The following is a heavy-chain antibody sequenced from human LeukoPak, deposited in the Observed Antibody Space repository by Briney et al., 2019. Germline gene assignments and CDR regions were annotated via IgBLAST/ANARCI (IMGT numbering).Heavy chain of an antibody. CDR1: GGSISSYY. J-gene: IGHJ5*02. CDR3: ARWYEWGYYGSGSYRWFDP. Sequence: SETLSLTGTGSGGSISSYYWSWIRQPPGKGLEWIGYIYYSGSTNYNPSLKSRVTISVDTSKNQFSLKLSSVTAADTAVYYCARWYEWGYYGSGSYRWFDPWGQGTLVTVSS. D-gene: IGHD3-10*01. V-gene: IGHV4-59*01. CDR2: IYYSGST.